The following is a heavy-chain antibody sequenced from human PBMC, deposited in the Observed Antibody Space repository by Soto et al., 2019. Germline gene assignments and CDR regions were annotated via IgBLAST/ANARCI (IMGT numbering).Heavy chain of an antibody. J-gene: IGHJ4*02. CDR3: ARGAAIGLDY. V-gene: IGHV3-48*02. CDR2: ISSSSTTK. D-gene: IGHD6-13*01. Sequence: EVQLVESGGGLVQPGGSLRLSCAASGFTFSSYSMNWVRQAPGRGLEWVSYISSSSTTKTYAEHVKGRFTISRDNAKNSLYLQMNSLSDEDTAVSYCARGAAIGLDYWGQGTLVTVSS. CDR1: GFTFSSYS.